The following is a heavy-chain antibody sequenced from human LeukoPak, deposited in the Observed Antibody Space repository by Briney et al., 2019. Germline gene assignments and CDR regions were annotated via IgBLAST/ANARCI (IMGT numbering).Heavy chain of an antibody. V-gene: IGHV4-59*01. J-gene: IGHJ5*02. D-gene: IGHD3-22*01. CDR3: ARASYYYDSSGYYYPNWFDP. Sequence: SETLSLTCTVSGGSISSYYWSWIRQPPGKGLEWIGYIYYSGSTNYNPSLKSRVTISVDTSKNQFSLKLSSVTAADTAVYYCARASYYYDSSGYYYPNWFDPWGQGTLVTVSS. CDR1: GGSISSYY. CDR2: IYYSGST.